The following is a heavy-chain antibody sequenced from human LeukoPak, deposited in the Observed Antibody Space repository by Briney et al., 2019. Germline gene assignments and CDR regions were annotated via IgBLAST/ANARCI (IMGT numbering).Heavy chain of an antibody. V-gene: IGHV4-59*01. D-gene: IGHD4/OR15-4a*01. J-gene: IGHJ4*02. CDR2: IYYSGST. Sequence: SETLSLTCTVSGGSISSYYWSWIRQPPGKGLEWIGYIYYSGSTNYNPSLKSRVTISVDTSRNQFSLKLSSVTAADTAVYYCARDSGGTMVDYWGQGTLVTVSS. CDR3: ARDSGGTMVDY. CDR1: GGSISSYY.